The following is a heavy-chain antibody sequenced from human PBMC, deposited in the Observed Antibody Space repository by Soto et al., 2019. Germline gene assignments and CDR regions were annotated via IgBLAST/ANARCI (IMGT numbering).Heavy chain of an antibody. D-gene: IGHD6-13*01. V-gene: IGHV3-33*01. Sequence: QVQLVESGGGVVQPGRSLRLSCAASGFTFSSYGMHWVRQAPGKGLEWVAGIWYDESNKYYADSVKGRFNISRDNTKNTLYLQRTSLRAEDTAVYYCARDRKLQQRGNYYYGMDVWGQGPRVHVSS. CDR3: ARDRKLQQRGNYYYGMDV. CDR2: IWYDESNK. J-gene: IGHJ6*02. CDR1: GFTFSSYG.